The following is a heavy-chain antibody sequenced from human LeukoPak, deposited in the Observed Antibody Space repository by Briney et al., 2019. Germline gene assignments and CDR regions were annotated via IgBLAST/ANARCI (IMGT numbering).Heavy chain of an antibody. V-gene: IGHV3-33*01. J-gene: IGHJ4*02. CDR1: GFSFSRYG. Sequence: GGSLRLSCAASGFSFSRYGMHWVRQAPGKGLEWVAVIWYDGSNKYYADSVKGRFTISRDNSKNTLYLQTNSLRAEDTAVYYCARDVVVRGVINFFDYWGQGTLVTVSS. CDR3: ARDVVVRGVINFFDY. D-gene: IGHD3-10*01. CDR2: IWYDGSNK.